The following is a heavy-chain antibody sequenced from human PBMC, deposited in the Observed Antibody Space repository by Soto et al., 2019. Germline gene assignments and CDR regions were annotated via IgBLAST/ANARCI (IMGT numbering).Heavy chain of an antibody. CDR1: GFTFDDYT. CDR3: AKAGSSAWGLISGMDV. D-gene: IGHD1-26*01. V-gene: IGHV3-43*01. J-gene: IGHJ6*02. CDR2: ISWDGGST. Sequence: EVQLVESGGVVVQPGGSLRLSCAASGFTFDDYTMHWVRQAPGKGLEWVSLISWDGGSTYYADSVKGRFTISRDNSKNSLYLQMNSLRTEDTALYYCAKAGSSAWGLISGMDVWGQGTTVTVSS.